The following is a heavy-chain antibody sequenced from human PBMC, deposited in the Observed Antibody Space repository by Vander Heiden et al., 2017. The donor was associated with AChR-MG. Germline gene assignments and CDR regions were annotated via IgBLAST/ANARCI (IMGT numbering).Heavy chain of an antibody. Sequence: QVQLVESGGGGVQPGTSLRLSCAASGFSLRKYSRHWVRQAPGKGLEWVATISYDGTNKNYAGSVGGRFTISRDNSKNTLYLQMNSLRAEDTAVYYCARTRYCTGDSCYGGFDAADIWGQGTMVTVSS. CDR3: ARTRYCTGDSCYGGFDAADI. D-gene: IGHD2-15*01. CDR1: GFSLRKYS. CDR2: ISYDGTNK. J-gene: IGHJ3*02. V-gene: IGHV3-30*04.